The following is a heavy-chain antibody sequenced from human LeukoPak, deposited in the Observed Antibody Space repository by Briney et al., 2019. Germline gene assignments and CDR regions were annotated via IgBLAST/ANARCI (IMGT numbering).Heavy chain of an antibody. J-gene: IGHJ4*02. D-gene: IGHD2-15*01. V-gene: IGHV3-21*01. CDR3: ASISSRYCSGSSCYSDRNY. CDR2: ISSSSSYI. CDR1: GFTFSSYS. Sequence: GGSLRLSCAASGFTFSSYSMNWVRQAPGKGLEWVSSISSSSSYIYYANSVKGRFTISRDNAKNSLYLQMNSLRAEDTAVYYCASISSRYCSGSSCYSDRNYWGQGTLVTVSS.